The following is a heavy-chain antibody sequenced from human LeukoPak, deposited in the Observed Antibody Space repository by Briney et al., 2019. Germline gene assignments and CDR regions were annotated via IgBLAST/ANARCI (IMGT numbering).Heavy chain of an antibody. V-gene: IGHV3-30*18. Sequence: GGSLRLSCAASGFTFSSYGMHWVRQAPGEGLEWVAVISYDGSNKYYADSVKGRFTISRDNSKNTLYLQMNSLRAEDTAVYYCAKISIRFGAPYYYYMDVWGKGTTVTVSS. CDR3: AKISIRFGAPYYYYMDV. CDR2: ISYDGSNK. J-gene: IGHJ6*03. CDR1: GFTFSSYG. D-gene: IGHD3-10*01.